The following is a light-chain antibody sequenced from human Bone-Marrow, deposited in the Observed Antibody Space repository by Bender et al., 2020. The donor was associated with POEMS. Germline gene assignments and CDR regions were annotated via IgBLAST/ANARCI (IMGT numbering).Light chain of an antibody. V-gene: IGLV3-25*03. J-gene: IGLJ3*02. Sequence: SYEVTQPPSVSVSPGDTARITCSGDALPNQYVYWYQQKPGQAPVMVIYKDSERPSGIPERFSGSSSGTTVTLTISGVQAEDEADYYCQSADTTGSLWVFGGGTKLTVL. CDR1: ALPNQY. CDR2: KDS. CDR3: QSADTTGSLWV.